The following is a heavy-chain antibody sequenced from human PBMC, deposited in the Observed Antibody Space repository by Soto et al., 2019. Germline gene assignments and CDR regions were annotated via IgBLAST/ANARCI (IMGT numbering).Heavy chain of an antibody. CDR1: GYTFTSYG. V-gene: IGHV1-18*01. CDR3: ARGFSGYCSGGSCSLPTY. J-gene: IGHJ4*02. Sequence: QVQLVQSGAEVKKPGASVKVSCKASGYTFTSYGISWVRQAPGQGLEWMGWISAYNGNTNYAQKLEGRVTMTTDTSTSTAYMELRSLRSDDTAVYYCARGFSGYCSGGSCSLPTYWGQGTLVTVSS. CDR2: ISAYNGNT. D-gene: IGHD2-15*01.